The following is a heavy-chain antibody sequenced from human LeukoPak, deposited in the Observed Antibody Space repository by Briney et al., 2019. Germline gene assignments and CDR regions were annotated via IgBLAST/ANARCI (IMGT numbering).Heavy chain of an antibody. CDR1: GGSINSGSYY. J-gene: IGHJ4*02. CDR2: IYYSGST. Sequence: SETLSLTCTVSGGSINSGSYYWAWIRQPPGKGLEWIGSIYYSGSTYYNPSLKSRVTISVDTSNNQFSLKLSSVTAADTAVYYCARGGYDILTGNFDYWGQGTLVTVSS. V-gene: IGHV4-39*07. D-gene: IGHD3-9*01. CDR3: ARGGYDILTGNFDY.